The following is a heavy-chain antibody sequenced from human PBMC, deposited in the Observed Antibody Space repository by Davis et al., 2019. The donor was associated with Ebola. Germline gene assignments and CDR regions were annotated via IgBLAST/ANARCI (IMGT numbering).Heavy chain of an antibody. Sequence: ASVKVSCKASGYTFTTYSIHWVRQAPGQGLEWMGWINGGNGNTQYSREFQGRVSITRDTSASTAYMELSSLRSEDTAVYYCARAYYYDSSGYYYFSQDYWGQGTLVTVSS. CDR2: INGGNGNT. D-gene: IGHD3-22*01. V-gene: IGHV1-3*01. CDR3: ARAYYYDSSGYYYFSQDY. J-gene: IGHJ4*02. CDR1: GYTFTTYS.